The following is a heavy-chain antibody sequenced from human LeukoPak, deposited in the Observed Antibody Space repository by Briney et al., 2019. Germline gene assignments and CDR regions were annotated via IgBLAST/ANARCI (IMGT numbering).Heavy chain of an antibody. D-gene: IGHD2-2*01. J-gene: IGHJ4*02. CDR3: ARGRDNTTSPAIDY. CDR1: GYTFSGYY. Sequence: ASVKVSCKASGYTFSGYYMHWVRQASGQGHEWMGWISPKSGDTNYAQNFRGRVTMTRDTSISTAYMELSRLTSDDTAVYYCARGRDNTTSPAIDYWGQGTLVTVSS. CDR2: ISPKSGDT. V-gene: IGHV1-2*02.